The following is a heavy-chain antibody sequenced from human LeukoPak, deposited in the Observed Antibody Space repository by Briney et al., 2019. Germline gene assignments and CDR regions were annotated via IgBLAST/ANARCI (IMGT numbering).Heavy chain of an antibody. Sequence: GGSLRLSCTASTLTLNNYWMSWVRQAPGKGLEWVANIKQDGSEKYHVDSVKGRFTISRDNAKNSLYLQMNSLRAEDTAVYYCASRAGYTGSWSAFDYWGQGTLVIVSS. CDR3: ASRAGYTGSWSAFDY. CDR2: IKQDGSEK. J-gene: IGHJ4*02. V-gene: IGHV3-7*05. CDR1: TLTLNNYW. D-gene: IGHD6-13*01.